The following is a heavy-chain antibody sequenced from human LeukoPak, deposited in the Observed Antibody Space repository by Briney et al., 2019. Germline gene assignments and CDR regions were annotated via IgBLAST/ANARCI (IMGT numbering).Heavy chain of an antibody. CDR3: ARVLRYCSGGNCYSGGLGYMDV. D-gene: IGHD2-15*01. Sequence: GGSLRLSCAACGFTFSSYGMHWVRQAPGKGLEWVSSISRSGSTKYYADSVKGRFTISRDNAKNSLFLQMNSLRAEDTAVYYCARVLRYCSGGNCYSGGLGYMDVWGKGTTVTISS. CDR1: GFTFSSYG. CDR2: ISRSGSTK. J-gene: IGHJ6*03. V-gene: IGHV3-48*04.